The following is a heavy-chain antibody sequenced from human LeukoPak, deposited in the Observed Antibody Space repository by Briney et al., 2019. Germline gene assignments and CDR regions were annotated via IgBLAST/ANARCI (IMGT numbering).Heavy chain of an antibody. V-gene: IGHV1-2*02. D-gene: IGHD6-19*01. CDR2: MNPGSGDT. J-gene: IGHJ4*02. CDR3: AREGWSAFDH. Sequence: ASVRVSCKASAYTFDNYYIHWVRQAPGQGLEWMGWMNPGSGDTNYAHNLQGRVTMTRDTSLSTAYMDLTRLTPDDTAVYYCAREGWSAFDHWGQGTLVTVSS. CDR1: AYTFDNYY.